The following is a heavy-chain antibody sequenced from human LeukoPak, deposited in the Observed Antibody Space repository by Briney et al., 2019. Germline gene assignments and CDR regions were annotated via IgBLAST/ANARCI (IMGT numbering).Heavy chain of an antibody. CDR1: GFTFDDYA. J-gene: IGHJ4*02. CDR3: AKDRGSGWYAFDY. Sequence: PGGSLRFSCAASGFTFDDYAMHWVRQAPGKGLEWVSGISWNSGSIGYADSVKGRFTISRDNAKNSLYLQMNSLRAEDTALYYCAKDRGSGWYAFDYWGQGTLVTVSS. D-gene: IGHD6-19*01. CDR2: ISWNSGSI. V-gene: IGHV3-9*01.